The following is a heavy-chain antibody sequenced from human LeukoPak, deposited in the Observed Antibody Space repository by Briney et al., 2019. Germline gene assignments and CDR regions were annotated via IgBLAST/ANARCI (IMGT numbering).Heavy chain of an antibody. CDR2: IPYDGSNK. CDR1: GFTFSSYA. D-gene: IGHD5-18*01. V-gene: IGHV3-30-3*01. J-gene: IGHJ4*02. CDR3: ARGLGIRLWFLGN. Sequence: GGSLRLSCAASGFTFSSYAMHWVRQAPGKGLEWVAVIPYDGSNKYYADSVKGRFTISRDNSKNTLYLQMNSLRAEDTAVYYCARGLGIRLWFLGNWGQGTLVTVSS.